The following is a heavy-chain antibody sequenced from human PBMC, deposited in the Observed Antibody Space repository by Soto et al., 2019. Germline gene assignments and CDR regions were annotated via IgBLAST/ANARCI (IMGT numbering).Heavy chain of an antibody. V-gene: IGHV3-30*18. CDR3: ANGEGYSSGWYARVGAFDI. J-gene: IGHJ3*02. CDR2: ISYDGSNK. D-gene: IGHD6-19*01. Sequence: PGGSLRLPCAASGFTFSSYGMHWVRQAPGKGLEWVAVISYDGSNKYYADSVKGRFTISRDNSKNTLYLQMNSLRAEDTAVYYCANGEGYSSGWYARVGAFDIWGQGTMVTVSS. CDR1: GFTFSSYG.